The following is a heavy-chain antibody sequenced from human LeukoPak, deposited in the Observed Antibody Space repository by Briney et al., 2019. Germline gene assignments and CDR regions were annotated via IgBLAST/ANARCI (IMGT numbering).Heavy chain of an antibody. CDR2: IYHSGST. D-gene: IGHD4-17*01. CDR1: GGSISSGGYS. V-gene: IGHV4-30-2*01. Sequence: SETLSLTCAVSGGSISSGGYSWSWIRQPPGKGLEWIGYIYHSGSTYYNPSLKSRVTLSVDRSKNQFSLKLSSVTAADTAVYYCARSYGDYGWFDPWGQGTLVTVSS. J-gene: IGHJ5*02. CDR3: ARSYGDYGWFDP.